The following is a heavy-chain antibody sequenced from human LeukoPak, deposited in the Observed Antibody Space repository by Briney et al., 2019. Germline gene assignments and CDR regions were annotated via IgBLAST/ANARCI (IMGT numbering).Heavy chain of an antibody. CDR1: GFTVSSNY. CDR2: VSGSGAST. D-gene: IGHD5-18*01. Sequence: TGGSLRLSCAASGFTVSSNYMSWVRQAPGKGLEWVSAVSGSGASTYYTDSVTGRFTISRDNSKNTLYLQMNSVRAEDTAVYFCAKVSGYNYDYDFDYWGQGTLVTVSS. J-gene: IGHJ4*02. CDR3: AKVSGYNYDYDFDY. V-gene: IGHV3-23*01.